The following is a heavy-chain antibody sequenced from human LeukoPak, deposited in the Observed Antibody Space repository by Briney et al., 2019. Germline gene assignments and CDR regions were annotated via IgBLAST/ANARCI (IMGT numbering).Heavy chain of an antibody. CDR1: GGSISSTSYY. V-gene: IGHV4-30-2*01. Sequence: SETLSLTCTVSGGSISSTSYYWGWIRQPPGKGLEWIGYIYHSGSTYYNPSLKSRVTISVDRSKNQFSLKLSSVTAADTAVYYCARVDTAMVTFDYWGQGTLVTVSS. CDR2: IYHSGST. J-gene: IGHJ4*02. CDR3: ARVDTAMVTFDY. D-gene: IGHD5-18*01.